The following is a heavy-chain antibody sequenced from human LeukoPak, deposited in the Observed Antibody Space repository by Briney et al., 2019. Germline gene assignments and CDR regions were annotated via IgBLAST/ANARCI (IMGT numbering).Heavy chain of an antibody. Sequence: GASVKVSCKASGYTFTGYYMHWVRQAPGQGLEWMGWINPNSGGTNYAQKFQGRVTMTRDTSISTAYMELSRLTSDDTAVYYCARASRELRWTHFDYWGQGTLVTVSS. CDR2: INPNSGGT. D-gene: IGHD4-23*01. V-gene: IGHV1-2*02. CDR1: GYTFTGYY. J-gene: IGHJ4*02. CDR3: ARASRELRWTHFDY.